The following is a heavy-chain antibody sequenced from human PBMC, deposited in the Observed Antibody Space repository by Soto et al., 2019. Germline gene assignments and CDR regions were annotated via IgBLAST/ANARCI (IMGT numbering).Heavy chain of an antibody. CDR3: ARGSHSDYGDYGYFEF. D-gene: IGHD4-17*01. V-gene: IGHV3-9*03. CDR1: GFTFDDFA. CDR2: INWNTVNI. Sequence: GGSLRLSCTASGFTFDDFAMHWVRQVPGKGLEWVSGINWNTVNIAYADSVKGRFTISRDNGKNSLYLQMNSLKTEDMALYYCARGSHSDYGDYGYFEFWGQGALVTVSS. J-gene: IGHJ4*02.